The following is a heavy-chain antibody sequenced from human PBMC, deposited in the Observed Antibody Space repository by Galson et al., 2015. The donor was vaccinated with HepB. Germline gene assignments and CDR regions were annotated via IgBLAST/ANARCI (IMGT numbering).Heavy chain of an antibody. V-gene: IGHV4-34*08. CDR2: INHSGYS. D-gene: IGHD4-17*01. CDR3: AADYGDFDVFDY. CDR1: GGTLSTYY. J-gene: IGHJ4*02. Sequence: SETLSLTCGVSGGTLSTYYWSWIRQSPGKGLEWIGEINHSGYSNYHSSLDSRATISVDTSRNQFSLKLNSVTAANTAVYYCAADYGDFDVFDYWGQGILVTVSS.